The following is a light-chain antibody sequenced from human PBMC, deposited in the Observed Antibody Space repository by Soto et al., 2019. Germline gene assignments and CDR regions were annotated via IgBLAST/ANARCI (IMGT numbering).Light chain of an antibody. Sequence: EIVFTQSPGTRSLSPGERATLSCRASQSVSSSYLAWYQQKPGQAPRLLIYGASTRETGIPARFSGSGSGTEFTLTISSLQSEDVEVDYCQQYNNWTLTFGGGTKVDIK. CDR3: QQYNNWTLT. CDR1: QSVSSSY. V-gene: IGKV3-15*01. CDR2: GAS. J-gene: IGKJ4*01.